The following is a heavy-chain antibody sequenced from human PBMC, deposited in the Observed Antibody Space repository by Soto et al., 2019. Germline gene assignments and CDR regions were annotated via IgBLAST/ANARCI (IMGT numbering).Heavy chain of an antibody. Sequence: QVQLQESGPGLVKPSQTLSLTCNVSGGSISIGNDYCSWIRHHPGKGLEWIGYIYYNGNTYYNPSLKSRPTMLLDRSKNQLSLRLTSVTAAETAVYFCARTRGYCRCEIFYSTSYAMDVWGQGTTVTVSS. CDR1: GGSISIGNDY. J-gene: IGHJ6*02. CDR2: IYYNGNT. CDR3: ARTRGYCRCEIFYSTSYAMDV. V-gene: IGHV4-31*03. D-gene: IGHD2-15*01.